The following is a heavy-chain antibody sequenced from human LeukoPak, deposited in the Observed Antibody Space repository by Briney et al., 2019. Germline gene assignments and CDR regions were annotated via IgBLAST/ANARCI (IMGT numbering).Heavy chain of an antibody. J-gene: IGHJ4*02. CDR1: GFTFSSYS. CDR3: ARDVVVGARGNDY. V-gene: IGHV3-21*01. Sequence: GGSLRLSCAASGFTFSSYSMNWVRQAPGKGLEWVSSISSSSSYIYYADSVKGRFTISRDNAKNSLYLQMNSLRAEDTAVYYCARDVVVGARGNDYWGQGTLVTVSS. CDR2: ISSSSSYI. D-gene: IGHD1-26*01.